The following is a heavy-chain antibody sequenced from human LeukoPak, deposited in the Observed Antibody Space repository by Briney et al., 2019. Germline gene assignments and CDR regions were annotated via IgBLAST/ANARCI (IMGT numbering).Heavy chain of an antibody. CDR1: GFTLSSYA. CDR3: ARGGGYDLGNWFDP. D-gene: IGHD5-12*01. Sequence: RRSLRLSCAHSGFTLSSYAMHWVRQAPHKGLERVAVISYDGSNKYYADSVKGRFTISRDNSKNTLYLQMNSLRAEDTAVYYCARGGGYDLGNWFDPWGQGTLVTVSS. V-gene: IGHV3-30-3*01. J-gene: IGHJ5*02. CDR2: ISYDGSNK.